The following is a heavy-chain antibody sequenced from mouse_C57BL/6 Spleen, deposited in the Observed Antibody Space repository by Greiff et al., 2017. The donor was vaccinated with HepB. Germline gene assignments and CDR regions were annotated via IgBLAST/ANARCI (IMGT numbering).Heavy chain of an antibody. CDR3: ARYGSSYRDAMDD. CDR2: INPSNGGT. V-gene: IGHV1-53*01. J-gene: IGHJ4*01. Sequence: QVQLQQPGTELVKPGASVKLSCKASGYTFTSYWMHWVKQRPGQGLEWIGNINPSNGGTNHNEKFKSKATLTVDKSSSTAYMQLSSLTSEDYAVYYCARYGSSYRDAMDDWGQGTSVTVSS. D-gene: IGHD1-1*01. CDR1: GYTFTSYW.